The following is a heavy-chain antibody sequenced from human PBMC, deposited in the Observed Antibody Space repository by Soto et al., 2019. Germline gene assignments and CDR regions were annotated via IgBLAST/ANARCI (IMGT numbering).Heavy chain of an antibody. Sequence: ASVKVSCKASGYTFSGFYMHWVRQAPGQGLEWMGWINPNSGGTKSAEKFQGRVTMTGDTSISTAYMELSRLTSDDTAVYYCASAAVTGTAGLDFWGQGTQVTVSS. CDR1: GYTFSGFY. J-gene: IGHJ4*02. V-gene: IGHV1-2*02. CDR2: INPNSGGT. D-gene: IGHD6-19*01. CDR3: ASAAVTGTAGLDF.